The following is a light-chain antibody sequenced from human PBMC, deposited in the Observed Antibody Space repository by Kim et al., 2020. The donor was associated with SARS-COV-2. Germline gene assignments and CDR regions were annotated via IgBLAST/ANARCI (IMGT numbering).Light chain of an antibody. CDR2: AAS. CDR1: QNVNRY. Sequence: ASVGDRVTITCRASQNVNRYLNWYQQKAGAAPKLLIYAASSLQSGVPSRFSGSGSGTAFTLTISSLQAEDSATYYCQQSDNTPLTFGGGTKVDIK. V-gene: IGKV1-39*01. CDR3: QQSDNTPLT. J-gene: IGKJ4*01.